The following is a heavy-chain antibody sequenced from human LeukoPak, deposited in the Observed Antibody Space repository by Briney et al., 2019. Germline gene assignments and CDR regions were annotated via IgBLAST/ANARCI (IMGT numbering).Heavy chain of an antibody. J-gene: IGHJ6*03. CDR1: GYTFTGYY. V-gene: IGHV1-2*02. Sequence: GASVKVSCKASGYTFTGYYMHWVRQAPGQGLEWMGWINPNSGGTNYAQKFQGRVTMTRDTSISTAYMELSRLRSDDTAVYYCARDQLYKDTAMAKNSYYYYYYMDVWGKGTTVTISS. CDR2: INPNSGGT. CDR3: ARDQLYKDTAMAKNSYYYYYYMDV. D-gene: IGHD5-18*01.